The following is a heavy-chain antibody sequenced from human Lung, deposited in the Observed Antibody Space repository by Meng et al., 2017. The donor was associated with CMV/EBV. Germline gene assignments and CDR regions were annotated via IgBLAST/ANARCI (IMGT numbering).Heavy chain of an antibody. CDR1: GGSISSYY. V-gene: IGHV4-59*01. CDR3: ARESVYSSGWNWLDP. J-gene: IGHJ5*02. Sequence: SETLSLXXTVSGGSISSYYWSWIRQPPGKGLEWIGYIYYSGSTNYNPSLKSRVTISVDTSKNQFSLKLSSVTAADTAVYYCARESVYSSGWNWLDPWGQGXLVTVSS. D-gene: IGHD6-19*01. CDR2: IYYSGST.